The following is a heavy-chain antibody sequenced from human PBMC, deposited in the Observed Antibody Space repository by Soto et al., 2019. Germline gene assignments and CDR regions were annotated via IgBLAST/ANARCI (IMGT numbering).Heavy chain of an antibody. Sequence: ASVKVSCKASGYTFTSYYMHWVRQAPGQGLEWMGIINPSGGSTSYAQKFQGRVTMTRDTSTSTVYMELSSLRSEGTAVYYCARGDARERFHYGGNSVDYWGQGTLVTVSS. CDR1: GYTFTSYY. J-gene: IGHJ4*02. D-gene: IGHD4-17*01. V-gene: IGHV1-46*01. CDR2: INPSGGST. CDR3: ARGDARERFHYGGNSVDY.